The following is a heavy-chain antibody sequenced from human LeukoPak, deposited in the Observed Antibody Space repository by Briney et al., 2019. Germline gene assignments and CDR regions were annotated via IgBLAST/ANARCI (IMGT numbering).Heavy chain of an antibody. CDR3: ARGAAYYDYVWGSYRSYYYYMDV. CDR2: IYPSGST. D-gene: IGHD3-16*02. Sequence: SETLSLTCTVSGGSIHNYYWSWIRQPAGKGLEWIGRIYPSGSTNYNPSLKSRVTMSVDTSKNQFSLKLNSVTAADTAVYYCARGAAYYDYVWGSYRSYYYYMDVWGKGTTVTVSS. V-gene: IGHV4-4*07. J-gene: IGHJ6*03. CDR1: GGSIHNYY.